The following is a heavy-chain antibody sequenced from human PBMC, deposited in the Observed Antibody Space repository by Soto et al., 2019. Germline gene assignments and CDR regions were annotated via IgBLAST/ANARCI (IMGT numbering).Heavy chain of an antibody. CDR1: GGTFSSYA. CDR3: ARDSQKYYYDSSGYYLPPGY. V-gene: IGHV1-69*13. CDR2: IIPIFGTA. D-gene: IGHD3-22*01. J-gene: IGHJ4*02. Sequence: SVKVSCKASGGTFSSYAISWVRQAPGQGLEWMGGIIPIFGTANYAQKFQGRVTITADESTSTAYMELSSLRSEDTAVYYCARDSQKYYYDSSGYYLPPGYWGQGTLVTVSS.